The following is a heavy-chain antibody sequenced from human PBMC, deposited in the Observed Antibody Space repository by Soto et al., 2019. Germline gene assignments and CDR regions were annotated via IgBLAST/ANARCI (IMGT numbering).Heavy chain of an antibody. J-gene: IGHJ4*02. Sequence: QVRLQQSGPGLVKPSETVSLTCDVSSVSITSSNWWTWVRQPPGKGLEWLGKISHSGTVNYNATLRSRVTISLDKPKNQLCLKLMSVTAADTAVYYCARDYDGFDYWGPGSLVTVSS. V-gene: IGHV4-4*02. CDR3: ARDYDGFDY. CDR2: ISHSGTV. D-gene: IGHD3-16*01. CDR1: SVSITSSNW.